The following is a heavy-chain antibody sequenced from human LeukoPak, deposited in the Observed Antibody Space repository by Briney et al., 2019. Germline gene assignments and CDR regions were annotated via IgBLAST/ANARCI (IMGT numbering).Heavy chain of an antibody. CDR3: ARHEGGSGYYSYFHS. CDR1: GGSMNSYY. CDR2: IYYNGNT. Sequence: PSETLSLTCTVSGGSMNSYYGSWIWQPPGKGLEWIGYIYYNGNTNYSPSLKSRVSISIDTSKNQFSLKLSSVTAADTALYYCARHEGGSGYYSYFHSWGQGTLVTVSS. V-gene: IGHV4-59*08. J-gene: IGHJ4*02. D-gene: IGHD3-22*01.